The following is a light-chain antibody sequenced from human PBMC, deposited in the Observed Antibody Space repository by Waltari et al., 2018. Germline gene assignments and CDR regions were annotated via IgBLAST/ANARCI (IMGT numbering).Light chain of an antibody. CDR2: GNN. V-gene: IGLV1-40*01. J-gene: IGLJ2*01. Sequence: QAVLTQPPSVSGAPGQRVPISCTGSSSNIGAGYDVHWYQQFSGTAPKLLIYGNNNRPSGVPDRFSGSKSGTSASLAITGLQAEDEADYYCQSYDRSHVVFGGGTKLTVL. CDR3: QSYDRSHVV. CDR1: SSNIGAGYD.